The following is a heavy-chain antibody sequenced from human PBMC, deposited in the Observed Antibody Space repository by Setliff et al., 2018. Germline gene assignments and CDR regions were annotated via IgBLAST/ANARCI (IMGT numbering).Heavy chain of an antibody. D-gene: IGHD3-16*02. CDR3: TTAVFTSGGIVVDY. Sequence: PGESLKISCAASGFSFSSYSMNWVRQAPGKGLEWVGRIRTKFESETTDYAAPVKGRFTISRDDSKATLYLQMTGLGIEDIAVYYCTTAVFTSGGIVVDYWGQGALVTVSS. CDR1: GFSFSSYS. V-gene: IGHV3-15*01. J-gene: IGHJ4*02. CDR2: IRTKFESETT.